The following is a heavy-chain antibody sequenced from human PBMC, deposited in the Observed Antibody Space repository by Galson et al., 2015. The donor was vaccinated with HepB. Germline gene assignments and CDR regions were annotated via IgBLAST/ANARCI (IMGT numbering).Heavy chain of an antibody. CDR1: GFSFTTYW. J-gene: IGHJ4*02. Sequence: QSGAEVKKPGESLTISCKTSGFSFTTYWINWVRQVPGKGPEWMGMIYGGDSDTTTSPAYQGQVTMSADKSTTTAYLQWRSLRAQDTAMYYCAMYWRYGDYRVGYWGQGTPVTVAS. CDR2: IYGGDSDT. V-gene: IGHV5-51*01. CDR3: AMYWRYGDYRVGY. D-gene: IGHD2-8*02.